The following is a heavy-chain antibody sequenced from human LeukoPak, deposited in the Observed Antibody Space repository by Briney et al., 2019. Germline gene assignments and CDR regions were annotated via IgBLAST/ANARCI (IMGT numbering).Heavy chain of an antibody. CDR3: AREGLHLSPPHYYFDY. Sequence: PGGSLRLSCAASGFTVSSNYMSWVRQAPGKGLEWVSVIYSGGSTYYADSVKGRFTISRGNSKNTLFLQMNSLRAEDTAVYYCAREGLHLSPPHYYFDYWGQGTLVTVSS. D-gene: IGHD3-16*02. J-gene: IGHJ4*02. CDR2: IYSGGST. V-gene: IGHV3-53*01. CDR1: GFTVSSNY.